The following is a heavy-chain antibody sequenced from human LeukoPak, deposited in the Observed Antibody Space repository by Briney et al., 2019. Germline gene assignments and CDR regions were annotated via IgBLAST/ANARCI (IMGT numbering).Heavy chain of an antibody. CDR1: GFTFSSYV. CDR3: ASKLNEDQLLFLGALDI. Sequence: GGSLRLSCAASGFTFSSYVMSWVRQAPGKGLEWVSAISGSGGSTYYADSVKGRFTISRDNSKNTLYLQMNSLRSEDAAVYYCASKLNEDQLLFLGALDIWGQGTMVTVSS. D-gene: IGHD2-2*01. V-gene: IGHV3-23*01. CDR2: ISGSGGST. J-gene: IGHJ3*02.